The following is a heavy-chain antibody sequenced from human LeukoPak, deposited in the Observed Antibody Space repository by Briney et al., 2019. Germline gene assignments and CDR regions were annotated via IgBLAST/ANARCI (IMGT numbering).Heavy chain of an antibody. CDR3: ARALFNYDSSGLAY. CDR2: IWYDGSNK. D-gene: IGHD3-22*01. Sequence: GRSLRLSCAASGFTFSSYGMHWVRQAPGKGLEWVALIWYDGSNKYYADSVKGRFTISRDNSKNTLYLQMNSLRAEDTAVYYCARALFNYDSSGLAYWGQGTLVTVSS. CDR1: GFTFSSYG. V-gene: IGHV3-33*01. J-gene: IGHJ4*02.